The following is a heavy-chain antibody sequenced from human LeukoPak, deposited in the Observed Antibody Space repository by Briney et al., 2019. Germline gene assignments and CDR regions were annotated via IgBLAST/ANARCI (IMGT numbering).Heavy chain of an antibody. V-gene: IGHV4-59*01. Sequence: PSETLSLTCTVSGGSISSYYWSWIRQPPGKGLEWIGYIYYSGSTNYNPSLKSRVTISVDTSKNQFSLKLSSVTAADTAVYYCARDSTMYYGSDDTHAFDIWGQGTMVTVSS. CDR3: ARDSTMYYGSDDTHAFDI. J-gene: IGHJ3*02. D-gene: IGHD3-10*01. CDR2: IYYSGST. CDR1: GGSISSYY.